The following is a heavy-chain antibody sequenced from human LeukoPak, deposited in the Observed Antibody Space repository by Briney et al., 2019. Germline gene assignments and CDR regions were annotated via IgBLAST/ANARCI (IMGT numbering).Heavy chain of an antibody. V-gene: IGHV4-59*01. J-gene: IGHJ3*02. D-gene: IGHD6-13*01. CDR1: GGSIRSYY. CDR2: IYYSENT. Sequence: SETLSLTCTVSGGSIRSYYWSWIRQPPGKGLEWIGYIYYSENTNYNPSLKSRVTISVDTSKNQFSLKLSSVTAADTAVYYCARDIYSSSWWGAFDIWGQGTMVTVSS. CDR3: ARDIYSSSWWGAFDI.